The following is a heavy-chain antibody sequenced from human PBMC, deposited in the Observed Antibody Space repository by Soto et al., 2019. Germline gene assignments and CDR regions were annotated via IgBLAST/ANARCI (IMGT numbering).Heavy chain of an antibody. CDR3: ARNGQQQLPYYYYGMDV. D-gene: IGHD6-13*01. J-gene: IGHJ6*02. V-gene: IGHV3-30*03. Sequence: GGSLRLSCAASGFSFSYYGIHWVRQAPGQGPEWVAFISYDGRHEYYADSVKGRFTISRDNSKNTLDLQMNSLRAEDTAVYYCARNGQQQLPYYYYGMDVWGQGTTVTSP. CDR1: GFSFSYYG. CDR2: ISYDGRHE.